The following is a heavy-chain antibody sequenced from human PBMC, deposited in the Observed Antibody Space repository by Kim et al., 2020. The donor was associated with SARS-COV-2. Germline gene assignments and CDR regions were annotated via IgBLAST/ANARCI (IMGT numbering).Heavy chain of an antibody. CDR3: ATASGQDIVVVRAAMRSYYGMDV. D-gene: IGHD2-2*01. CDR2: FDPEDGET. Sequence: ASVKVSCKVSGYTFTGLYMHWVRQAPGKGLEWMGGFDPEDGETIYAQKFQGRVTMTEDTSTDTAYMELSSLRSEDTAVYYCATASGQDIVVVRAAMRSYYGMDVWGKGTTVTVSS. J-gene: IGHJ6*04. V-gene: IGHV1-24*01. CDR1: GYTFTGLY.